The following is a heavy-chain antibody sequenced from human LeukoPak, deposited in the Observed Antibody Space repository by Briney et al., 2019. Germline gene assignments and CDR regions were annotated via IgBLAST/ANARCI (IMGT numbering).Heavy chain of an antibody. V-gene: IGHV4-4*07. J-gene: IGHJ4*02. D-gene: IGHD1-1*01. CDR1: GGSISSYY. Sequence: SETLSLTCTVSGGSISSYYWSWIRQPAGKGLEWIGRIYTSGSTNYNPSLKSRVTMSVDTSKNQFSQKLSSVTAADTAVYYCARDSPTYNWNDVYFDYWGQGTLVTVSS. CDR3: ARDSPTYNWNDVYFDY. CDR2: IYTSGST.